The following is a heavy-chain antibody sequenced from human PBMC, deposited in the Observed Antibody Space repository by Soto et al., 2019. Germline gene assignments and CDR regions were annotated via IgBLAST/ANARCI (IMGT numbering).Heavy chain of an antibody. J-gene: IGHJ6*02. CDR2: IYYSGST. Sequence: QVQLQESGPGLVKPSETLSLTCTVSGCSISSYYWSWIRQPPGKGLEWIGYIYYSGSTNYNPSLKSRVTISVDTSKNQFSLKLSSVTAADTAVYYCARERRSYYYYGMDVWGQGTTVTVSS. V-gene: IGHV4-59*01. CDR3: ARERRSYYYYGMDV. CDR1: GCSISSYY.